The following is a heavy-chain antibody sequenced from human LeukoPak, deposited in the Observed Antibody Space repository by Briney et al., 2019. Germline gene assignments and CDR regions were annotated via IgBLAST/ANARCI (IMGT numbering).Heavy chain of an antibody. Sequence: GGSLRLSCAASGFTLSSYWMSWVRQAPGKGLEWVANIKPDGSEKYYVDSVKGRFTISRDNAKNSLHLQMNSLRAEDTAVYYCARAYGDYNWGQGTLVTVSS. J-gene: IGHJ4*02. CDR1: GFTLSSYW. CDR2: IKPDGSEK. V-gene: IGHV3-7*04. D-gene: IGHD4-17*01. CDR3: ARAYGDYN.